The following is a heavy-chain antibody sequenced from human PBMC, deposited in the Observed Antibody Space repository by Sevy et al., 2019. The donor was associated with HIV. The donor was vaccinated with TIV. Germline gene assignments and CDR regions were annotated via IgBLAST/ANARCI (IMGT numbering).Heavy chain of an antibody. CDR1: GFTFSSYA. CDR3: AKDSILVAGHFDY. Sequence: GGSLRLSCAASGFTFSSYAMSWVRQAPGKGLEWVSSFTVSGTNTFYADSVKGRFTISRDNSKNTLYLQMNNLRAEDTAVYYCAKDSILVAGHFDYWGQGTLVTVSS. D-gene: IGHD6-19*01. J-gene: IGHJ4*02. CDR2: FTVSGTNT. V-gene: IGHV3-23*01.